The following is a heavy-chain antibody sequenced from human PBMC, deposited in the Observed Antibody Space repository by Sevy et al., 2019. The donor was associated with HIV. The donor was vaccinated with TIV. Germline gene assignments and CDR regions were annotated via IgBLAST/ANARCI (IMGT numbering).Heavy chain of an antibody. CDR3: ATSRRDDYKYFFDY. CDR1: GFTFSRYE. Sequence: GGSLRLSCVGSGFTFSRYEMNWVRQAPGKGLQWISYISTGGGNIYYSDSLKGRLTNSRDNAKNSVHLQMNSLRAEDTALYYCATSRRDDYKYFFDYWGQGTLVTVSS. J-gene: IGHJ4*02. V-gene: IGHV3-48*03. D-gene: IGHD4-4*01. CDR2: ISTGGGNI.